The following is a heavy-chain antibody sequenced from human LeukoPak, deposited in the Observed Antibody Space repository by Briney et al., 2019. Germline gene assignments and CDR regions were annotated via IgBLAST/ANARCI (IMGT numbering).Heavy chain of an antibody. V-gene: IGHV4-34*01. D-gene: IGHD3-16*02. J-gene: IGHJ5*02. CDR3: ARRRIMITFGGVIVYPNWFDP. CDR1: GGSFSGYY. Sequence: PSETLSLTCAVYGGSFSGYYWSWIRQPPGKGLEWIGEINHSGSTNNNPSLKSRVTISVDTSKNQFSLKLSSVTAADTAVYYCARRRIMITFGGVIVYPNWFDPWGQGTLVTVSS. CDR2: INHSGST.